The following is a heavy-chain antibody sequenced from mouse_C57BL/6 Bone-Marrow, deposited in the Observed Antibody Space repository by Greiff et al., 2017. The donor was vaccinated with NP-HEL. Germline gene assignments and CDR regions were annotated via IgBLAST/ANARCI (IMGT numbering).Heavy chain of an antibody. Sequence: VQLQESGAELVKPGASVKLSCKASGYTFTSYWMHWVKQRPGRGLEWIGRIDPNSGGTKYNEKFKSKATLTVDKPSSTAYMQLSSLTSEDSAVYYCARWGFPYYDYDEGYFDYWGQGTTLTVSS. CDR1: GYTFTSYW. V-gene: IGHV1-72*01. CDR3: ARWGFPYYDYDEGYFDY. D-gene: IGHD2-4*01. CDR2: IDPNSGGT. J-gene: IGHJ2*01.